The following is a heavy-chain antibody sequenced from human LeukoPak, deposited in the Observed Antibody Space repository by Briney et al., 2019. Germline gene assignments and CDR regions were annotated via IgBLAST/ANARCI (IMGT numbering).Heavy chain of an antibody. CDR2: FYYSGST. J-gene: IGHJ6*03. Sequence: PSETLSLTCIVSGGSISSTSYYWGWIRQPPGKGLEWIGSFYYSGSTYYNPSLKSRVTISVDSSKNQFSLKLSSVTAADTALYYCATLKAAAVYYYYMDVWGKGPTVTVSS. D-gene: IGHD6-13*01. CDR1: GGSISSTSYY. V-gene: IGHV4-39*01. CDR3: ATLKAAAVYYYYMDV.